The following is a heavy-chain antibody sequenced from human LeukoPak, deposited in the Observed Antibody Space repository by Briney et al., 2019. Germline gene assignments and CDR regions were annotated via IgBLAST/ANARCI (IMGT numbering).Heavy chain of an antibody. CDR2: IWNAGTNT. CDR1: GFSFSTYG. V-gene: IGHV3-33*01. CDR3: ARDTPPGGDYYFDY. J-gene: IGHJ4*02. Sequence: PGGSLRLSCAASGFSFSTYGMHWVRQAPGKGLEWVALIWNAGTNTYYADSVKGRFTISRDNSKNTLYLQMNSLRAEDTAVYYCARDTPPGGDYYFDYWGQGTLVIVSS. D-gene: IGHD3-16*01.